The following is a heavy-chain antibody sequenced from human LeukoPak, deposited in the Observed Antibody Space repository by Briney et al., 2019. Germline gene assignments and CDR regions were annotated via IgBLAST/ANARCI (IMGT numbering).Heavy chain of an antibody. CDR2: IYTSGST. J-gene: IGHJ5*02. CDR3: ARTYYDFWSGSPGGWFDP. Sequence: SETLSLTCTVSGGSISSSYWTWVRQPAGKGLEWIGRIYTSGSTNYNPSLKSRVTISVDTSKNQFSLKLSSVTAADTAVYYCARTYYDFWSGSPGGWFDPWGQGTLVTVSS. D-gene: IGHD3-3*01. V-gene: IGHV4-4*07. CDR1: GGSISSSY.